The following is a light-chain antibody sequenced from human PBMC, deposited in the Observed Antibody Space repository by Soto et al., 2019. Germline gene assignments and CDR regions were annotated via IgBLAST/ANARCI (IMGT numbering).Light chain of an antibody. CDR2: DAS. CDR3: QQYNSYWT. CDR1: LTITNS. J-gene: IGKJ1*01. V-gene: IGKV1-5*01. Sequence: DIQMTQSPSTLSASVGDRVTITCRASLTITNSLAWYQQKPGKAPNLLIYDASTLESGVPSRFSGSGSGTEFTLTITSLQPDDFATYYCQQYNSYWTFGQGTKVDIK.